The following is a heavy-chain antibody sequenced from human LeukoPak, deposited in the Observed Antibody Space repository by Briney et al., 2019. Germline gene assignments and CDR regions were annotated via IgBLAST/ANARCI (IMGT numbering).Heavy chain of an antibody. Sequence: QSGGSLRLSCAASGFTLSSYGMHWVRQAAGKGLEWVSAISDSGGSTYYADSVKGRFTISRDNSKNTLYLQMNSLRAEDTAVYYCAKELKVAGVTKGFDYWGQGTLVTVSS. CDR2: ISDSGGST. V-gene: IGHV3-23*01. CDR3: AKELKVAGVTKGFDY. J-gene: IGHJ4*02. D-gene: IGHD1-26*01. CDR1: GFTLSSYG.